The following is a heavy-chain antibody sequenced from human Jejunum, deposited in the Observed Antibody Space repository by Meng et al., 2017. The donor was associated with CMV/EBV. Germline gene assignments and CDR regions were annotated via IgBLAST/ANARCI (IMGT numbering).Heavy chain of an antibody. J-gene: IGHJ5*02. V-gene: IGHV3-21*01. CDR3: ARDIDH. CDR2: ISSSSRYI. Sequence: EGQLVDSGGGLVKPGWSLRFSCIGSGFTFSSYNMNWVRQAPGKGLEWVSSISSSSRYINYADSVKGRFTISRDNAKNSLYLQMNSLRVEDTAIYYCARDIDHWGQGTLVTVSS. CDR1: GFTFSSYN.